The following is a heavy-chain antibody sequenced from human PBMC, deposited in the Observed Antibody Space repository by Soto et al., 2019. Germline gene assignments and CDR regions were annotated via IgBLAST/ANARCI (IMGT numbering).Heavy chain of an antibody. CDR2: IYWGDYK. D-gene: IGHD3-10*01. V-gene: IGHV2-5*02. CDR3: AQKGRGYFDY. J-gene: IGHJ4*02. Sequence: QITLKESGPTLVKPTQTLTLTCTFSGFSLSTRDVGVGWIRQPPGKALEWLTLIYWGDYKHYSPSLETRLAITKDTSKNQVVLTMTNMDPVDTATYYCAQKGRGYFDYWGQGTLVTVSS. CDR1: GFSLSTRDVG.